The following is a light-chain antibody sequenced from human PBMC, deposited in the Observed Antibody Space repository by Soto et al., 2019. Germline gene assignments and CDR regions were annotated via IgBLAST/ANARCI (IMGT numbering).Light chain of an antibody. J-gene: IGLJ7*01. CDR2: GNS. V-gene: IGLV1-40*01. CDR3: QSYYSSLSGAV. CDR1: SSNIGAGYD. Sequence: QSVLTQPPSVSGAPGQRVTISCTGSSSNIGAGYDVHWYQQLPGTAPKLLIYGNSNRPSGVPDRFSGSKSGTSASLAITGLQAEDEADYYRQSYYSSLSGAVFGGGTPLTVL.